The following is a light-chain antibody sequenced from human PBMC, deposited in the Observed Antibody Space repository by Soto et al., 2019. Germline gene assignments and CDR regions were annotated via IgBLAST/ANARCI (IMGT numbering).Light chain of an antibody. J-gene: IGLJ1*01. V-gene: IGLV2-11*01. CDR2: DVS. Sequence: QSVLTQPRSVSGSPGQSVTISCTGTSIDVGAYNYVSWYQQHPAKAPNLMIYDVSKRPSGVPDRFSGSKSGNTVSLTISGLQAEDEGDYYCCSYTNSAYVFGTGTKATVL. CDR3: CSYTNSAYV. CDR1: SIDVGAYNY.